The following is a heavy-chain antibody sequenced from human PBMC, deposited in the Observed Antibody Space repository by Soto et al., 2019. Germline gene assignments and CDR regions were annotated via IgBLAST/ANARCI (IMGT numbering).Heavy chain of an antibody. CDR2: INHSGST. J-gene: IGHJ5*02. CDR3: ARREIDYDFWSGWYNWFDP. CDR1: GGSFSGYY. Sequence: ASETLSLTCAVYGGSFSGYYWSWIRQPPGKGLEWIGEINHSGSTNYNPSLKSRVTISVDTSKNQFSLKLSSVTAADTAVYYCARREIDYDFWSGWYNWFDPRGQGTLVTVSS. D-gene: IGHD3-3*01. V-gene: IGHV4-34*01.